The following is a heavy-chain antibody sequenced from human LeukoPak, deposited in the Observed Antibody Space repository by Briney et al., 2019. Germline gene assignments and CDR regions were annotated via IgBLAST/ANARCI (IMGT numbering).Heavy chain of an antibody. Sequence: ASVKVSCKASGYTFTGYYMHWVRQAPGQGLEWMGWIDPNSGGTNYAQKFQGRVTMTRDTSISTAYMELSRLRSDDTAVYYCARSLGAVAGTPGYWGQGTLVTVSS. CDR3: ARSLGAVAGTPGY. V-gene: IGHV1-2*02. J-gene: IGHJ4*02. D-gene: IGHD6-19*01. CDR1: GYTFTGYY. CDR2: IDPNSGGT.